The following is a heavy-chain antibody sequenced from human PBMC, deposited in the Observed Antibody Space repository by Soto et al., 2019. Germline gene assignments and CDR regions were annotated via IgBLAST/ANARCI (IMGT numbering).Heavy chain of an antibody. D-gene: IGHD4-4*01. Sequence: QVQLQQWGAGLLKPSETLSLTCAVYGGSFSGYYWSWIRQPPGKGLEWIGEINHSGSTNYNPSLKSRVTISVDTSKNQFSLKLSSVTAADTAVYYCAREVRYYYYYGMDVWGQGTTVTVSS. V-gene: IGHV4-34*01. CDR3: AREVRYYYYYGMDV. J-gene: IGHJ6*02. CDR1: GGSFSGYY. CDR2: INHSGST.